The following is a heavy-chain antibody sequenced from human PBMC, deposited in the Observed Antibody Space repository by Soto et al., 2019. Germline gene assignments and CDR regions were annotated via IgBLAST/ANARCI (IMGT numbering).Heavy chain of an antibody. J-gene: IGHJ4*02. Sequence: LRLFCAASGFTFSGFAMSWVRQAPGKGLEWVSTLSGRGDDSYYADSVRGRFTISRDNPRTTLYLQMNNLRAEDTAIYYCAKLSPSEWSTHLDYWGQGTLVTVSS. CDR1: GFTFSGFA. CDR2: LSGRGDDS. CDR3: AKLSPSEWSTHLDY. V-gene: IGHV3-23*01. D-gene: IGHD2-8*01.